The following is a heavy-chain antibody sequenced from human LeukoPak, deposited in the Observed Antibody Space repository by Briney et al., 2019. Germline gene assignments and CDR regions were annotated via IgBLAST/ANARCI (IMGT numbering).Heavy chain of an antibody. CDR3: ATASQLGSYNWCDP. CDR1: GASFSNSY. J-gene: IGHJ5*02. CDR2: IDHTRNT. Sequence: PSETLSLTCAVYGASFSNSYWSWIRQPPGKGLEWIGEIDHTRNTKYNPSLKGRVTISVDTSKNQFSLDLTSVTATDTAVYYCATASQLGSYNWCDPWGQGTLVTVSS. D-gene: IGHD1-1*01. V-gene: IGHV4-34*01.